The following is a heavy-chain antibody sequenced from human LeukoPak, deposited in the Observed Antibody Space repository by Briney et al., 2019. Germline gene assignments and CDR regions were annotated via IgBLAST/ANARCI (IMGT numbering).Heavy chain of an antibody. CDR1: GGTFSSYA. V-gene: IGHV1-69*13. Sequence: ASVKVSCKASGGTFSSYAISWVRQAPGQGLEWMGGIIPIFGTANYAQKFQGRVTITADESTSTAYMELSSLRSEDTAVYYCARVTYDYVWGSYRYLGAFDIWDQGTMVTVSS. CDR3: ARVTYDYVWGSYRYLGAFDI. D-gene: IGHD3-16*02. J-gene: IGHJ3*02. CDR2: IIPIFGTA.